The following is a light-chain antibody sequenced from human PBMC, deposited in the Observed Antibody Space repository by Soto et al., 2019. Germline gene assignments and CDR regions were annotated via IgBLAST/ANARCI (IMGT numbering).Light chain of an antibody. CDR1: SSDVGGYNY. J-gene: IGLJ1*01. CDR2: EVS. CDR3: SSYTSSSILYV. Sequence: QSVLTQPASVSGSPGQSITISCTGTSSDVGGYNYVSWYQQHPGKAPKLMIYEVSNRPSGVSNRFSGSKSGNTASLTISELQAEDEADYYCSSYTSSSILYVFGTGTKVTVL. V-gene: IGLV2-14*01.